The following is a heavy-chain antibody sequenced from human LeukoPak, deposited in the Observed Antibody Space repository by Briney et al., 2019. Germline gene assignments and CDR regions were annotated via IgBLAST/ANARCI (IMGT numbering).Heavy chain of an antibody. CDR1: GYTFTSYG. D-gene: IGHD1-7*01. CDR2: ISAYNGNT. J-gene: IGHJ4*02. V-gene: IGHV1-18*01. Sequence: ASVKVSCKASGYTFTSYGISWVRQAPGQGLEWMGWISAYNGNTNYAQKLQGRVTMTTDTSTSTAYMELRSLRSDDTAVYYCARARIFITGTTEPWFYWGQGTLVTVSS. CDR3: ARARIFITGTTEPWFY.